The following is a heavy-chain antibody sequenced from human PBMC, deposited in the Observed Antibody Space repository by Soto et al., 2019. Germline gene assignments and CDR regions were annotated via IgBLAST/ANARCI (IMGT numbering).Heavy chain of an antibody. J-gene: IGHJ6*02. CDR1: GYTFTSYG. D-gene: IGHD2-21*02. CDR2: ISAYNGNT. Sequence: GASVKVSCKASGYTFTSYGISWVRQAPGQGLEWMGWISAYNGNTNYAQKLQGRVTMTTDTSTSTAYMELRSLRSDDTAVYYCARVSDLAYCGGDCYSRGQNYYYYGMDVRGQATTVTVSS. CDR3: ARVSDLAYCGGDCYSRGQNYYYYGMDV. V-gene: IGHV1-18*01.